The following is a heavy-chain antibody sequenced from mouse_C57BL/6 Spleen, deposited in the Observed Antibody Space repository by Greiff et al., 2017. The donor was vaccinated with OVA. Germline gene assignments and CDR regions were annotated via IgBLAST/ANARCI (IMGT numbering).Heavy chain of an antibody. Sequence: EVKLQESGPELVKPGASVKIPCKASGYTFTDYNMDWVKQSHGKSLEWIGDINPNNGGTIYNQKFKGKATLTVDKSSSTAYMELRSLTSEDTAVYYCARGRSEFAYWGKGTLVTVSA. CDR1: GYTFTDYN. J-gene: IGHJ3*01. CDR2: INPNNGGT. CDR3: ARGRSEFAY. V-gene: IGHV1-18*01.